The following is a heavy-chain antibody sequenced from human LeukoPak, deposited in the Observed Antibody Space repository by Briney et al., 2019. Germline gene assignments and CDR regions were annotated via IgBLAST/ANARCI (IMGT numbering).Heavy chain of an antibody. V-gene: IGHV3-48*01. CDR3: AKDLAYFDSGDGFDC. CDR1: GFTFSNYK. J-gene: IGHJ4*02. CDR2: ISSSGSII. D-gene: IGHD3-10*01. Sequence: GGSLRLSCAASGFTFSNYKMNWVRQAPGKGLEWVSCISSSGSIIYYSDSVKGRFTISRDNPKNTLFLQMDSLRADDTAVYYCAKDLAYFDSGDGFDCWGQGTLVTVSS.